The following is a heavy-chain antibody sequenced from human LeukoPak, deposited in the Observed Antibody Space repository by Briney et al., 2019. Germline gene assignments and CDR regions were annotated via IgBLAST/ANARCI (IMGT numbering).Heavy chain of an antibody. Sequence: SVKVSCKASGGTFSSYAISWVRQAPGQGLEWMGGIIPIFGTANYAQKFQGRVTITADESTSTAYMELSSLRSEDTAVYYCAREGGWLLTDYYYGMDVWGHGTTVTVSS. CDR2: IIPIFGTA. CDR3: AREGGWLLTDYYYGMDV. D-gene: IGHD3-9*01. CDR1: GGTFSSYA. J-gene: IGHJ6*02. V-gene: IGHV1-69*01.